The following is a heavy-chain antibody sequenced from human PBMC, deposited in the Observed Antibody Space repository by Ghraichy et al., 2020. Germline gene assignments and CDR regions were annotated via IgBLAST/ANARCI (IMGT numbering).Heavy chain of an antibody. J-gene: IGHJ4*02. CDR1: GGSISRYY. V-gene: IGHV4-59*08. CDR2: IYYSGST. Sequence: SETLSLTCTVSGGSISRYYWSWIRQPPGKGLEWIGYIYYSGSTNYNPSLKSRVTISVDTSKNQFSLKLSSVTAADTAVYYCASRRDGYNNFDYWGQGTLVTVSS. D-gene: IGHD5-24*01. CDR3: ASRRDGYNNFDY.